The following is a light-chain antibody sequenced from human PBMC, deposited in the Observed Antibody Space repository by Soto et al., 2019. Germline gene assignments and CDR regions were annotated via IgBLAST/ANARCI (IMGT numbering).Light chain of an antibody. CDR2: GTS. CDR3: QQYNNWLAIT. V-gene: IGKV3-15*01. Sequence: VMTQSPAPLSVSPGEGATLSCRASQSVSSNLAWYQQKPGQVPRLLIYGTSTRATGIPARFSGSGSGTEFTLTISSLQSEDFAVYYCQQYNNWLAITFGQGTRLEIK. CDR1: QSVSSN. J-gene: IGKJ5*01.